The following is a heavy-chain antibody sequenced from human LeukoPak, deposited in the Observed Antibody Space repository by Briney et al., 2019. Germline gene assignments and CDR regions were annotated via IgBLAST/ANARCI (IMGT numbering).Heavy chain of an antibody. CDR1: GFTFNIYA. V-gene: IGHV3-30-3*01. CDR3: AREPVVLVIQWYFNL. CDR2: ISYNGTSQ. D-gene: IGHD3-22*01. J-gene: IGHJ2*01. Sequence: PGGSLRLSCEGSGFTFNIYAIHWVRQAPGKGLEWISFISYNGTSQYFADSVKGRFTISRDNSKNTVYLHLNSLRPDDTAVYYCAREPVVLVIQWYFNLWGRSTLVTVSS.